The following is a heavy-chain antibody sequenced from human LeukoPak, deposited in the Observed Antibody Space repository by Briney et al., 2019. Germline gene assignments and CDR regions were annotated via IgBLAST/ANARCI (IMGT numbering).Heavy chain of an antibody. Sequence: GGSLRLSCAASGFTFKIYWMSWVRQAPGKGLEWVANIKQDGSEEYYVDSLKGRFTISRDNAKNSLYLQMNSPRAEDTAVYYCARYCSVGSCFDYWGQGTLVTVSS. CDR2: IKQDGSEE. CDR1: GFTFKIYW. CDR3: ARYCSVGSCFDY. D-gene: IGHD2-15*01. J-gene: IGHJ4*02. V-gene: IGHV3-7*04.